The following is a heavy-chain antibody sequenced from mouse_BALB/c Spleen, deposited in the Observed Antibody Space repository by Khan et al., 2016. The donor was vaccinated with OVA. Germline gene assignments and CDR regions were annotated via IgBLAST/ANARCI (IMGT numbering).Heavy chain of an antibody. CDR3: SRSVTITTVVATAFDY. CDR2: VSSSGRT. J-gene: IGHJ2*01. CDR1: GYSIPSDYA. V-gene: IGHV3-2*02. Sequence: EVKLEESGPGLVKPSQSLSLTCTVTGYSIPSDYAGNWIRQFPGNKLEWMGFVSSSGRTRYNPSLKSRISITRDTSKNKFFLQLNTVTTEDTATYYCSRSVTITTVVATAFDYWGQGTTLTVSS. D-gene: IGHD1-1*01.